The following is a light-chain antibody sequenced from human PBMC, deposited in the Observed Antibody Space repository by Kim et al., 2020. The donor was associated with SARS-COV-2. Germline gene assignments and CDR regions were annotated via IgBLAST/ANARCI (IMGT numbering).Light chain of an antibody. CDR2: DNN. CDR3: GTWDSSLSAVV. V-gene: IGLV1-51*01. J-gene: IGLJ2*01. CDR1: SSNIGNNY. Sequence: GQKVNISCSGSSSNIGNNYVSWYQQLPGTAPKLLIYDNNKRPSGIPDRFSGSKSGTSATLGITGLQTGDEADYYCGTWDSSLSAVVFGGGTKVTVL.